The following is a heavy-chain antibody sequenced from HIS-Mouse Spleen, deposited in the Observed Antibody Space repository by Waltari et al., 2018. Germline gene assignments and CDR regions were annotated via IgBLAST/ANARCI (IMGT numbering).Heavy chain of an antibody. CDR1: GGSISSRSYY. D-gene: IGHD6-13*01. CDR2: IYYSGST. CDR3: AREIPYSSSWYDWYFDL. J-gene: IGHJ2*01. V-gene: IGHV4-39*07. Sequence: QLQLQESGPGLVKPSATLSLTCTVSGGSISSRSYYWCWIRQPPGKGLEWIGSIYYSGSTYYNPSLKSRVTISVDTSKNQFSLKLSSVTAADTAVYYCAREIPYSSSWYDWYFDLWGRGTLVTVSS.